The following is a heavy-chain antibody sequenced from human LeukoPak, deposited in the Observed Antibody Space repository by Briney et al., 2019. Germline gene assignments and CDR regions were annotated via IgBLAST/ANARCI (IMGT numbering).Heavy chain of an antibody. CDR2: INPNSGGT. Sequence: GASVKVSCKASGYTFTGYYMHWVRQAPGQGLEWMGRINPNSGGTNYAQKFQGRVTMTRVTSISTAYMELSRLRSDDTAVYYCARAAPITMVRGVIKGMDVWGQGTTVTVSS. V-gene: IGHV1-2*06. CDR3: ARAAPITMVRGVIKGMDV. CDR1: GYTFTGYY. D-gene: IGHD3-10*01. J-gene: IGHJ6*02.